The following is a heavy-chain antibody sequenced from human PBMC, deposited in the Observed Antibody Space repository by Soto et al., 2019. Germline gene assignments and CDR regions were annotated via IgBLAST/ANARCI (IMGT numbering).Heavy chain of an antibody. CDR1: GFTFDDYA. D-gene: IGHD5-12*01. CDR2: ISWNSGSI. J-gene: IGHJ3*02. Sequence: DVQLVESGGGLVQPGRSLRLSCAASGFTFDDYAMHWVRQAPGKGLEWVSGISWNSGSIGYADSVKGRFTISRDNAKNSLYLQMNSLRAEDTALYYCAKDGVATIQGDAFDIWGQGTMVTVSS. V-gene: IGHV3-9*01. CDR3: AKDGVATIQGDAFDI.